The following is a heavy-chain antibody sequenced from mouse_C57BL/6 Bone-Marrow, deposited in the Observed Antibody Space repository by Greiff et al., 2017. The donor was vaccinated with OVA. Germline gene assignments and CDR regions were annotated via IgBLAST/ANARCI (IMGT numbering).Heavy chain of an antibody. J-gene: IGHJ4*01. Sequence: VQLQQPGAELVMPGASVKLSCKASGYTFTSYWMHWVKQRPGQGLGWIGEIDPSDSYTNYNQKLKGKSTLTVDKSSSTAYMQLSSLTSEDSAVYYCARRRWLLFYAMDYWGQGTSVTVSS. CDR1: GYTFTSYW. V-gene: IGHV1-69*01. D-gene: IGHD2-3*01. CDR2: IDPSDSYT. CDR3: ARRRWLLFYAMDY.